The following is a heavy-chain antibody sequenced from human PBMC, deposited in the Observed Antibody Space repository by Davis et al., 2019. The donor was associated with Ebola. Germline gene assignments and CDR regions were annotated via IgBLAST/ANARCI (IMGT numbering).Heavy chain of an antibody. J-gene: IGHJ4*02. CDR2: IRYDGSNK. CDR3: AKDPYYYDSSGYYFWGY. V-gene: IGHV3-30*02. CDR1: GFTFSSYS. D-gene: IGHD3-22*01. Sequence: GESLKISCAASGFTFSSYSMHWVRQAPGKGLEWVAFIRYDGSNKYYADSVKGRFTISRDNSKNTLYLQMNSLRAEDTAVYYCAKDPYYYDSSGYYFWGYWGQGTLVTVSS.